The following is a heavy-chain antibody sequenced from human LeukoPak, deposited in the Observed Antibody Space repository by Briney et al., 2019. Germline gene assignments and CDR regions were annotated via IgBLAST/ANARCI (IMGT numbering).Heavy chain of an antibody. Sequence: PGGSLRPSCAASGFTFSSYSMNWVRQAPGKGLEWVSSISSSSSYIYYADSVKGRFTISRDNAKNSLYQQMNSLRAEDTAVYYCARSTRAIAFDIWGQGTMVTVSS. CDR1: GFTFSSYS. D-gene: IGHD2-2*01. V-gene: IGHV3-21*01. J-gene: IGHJ3*02. CDR2: ISSSSSYI. CDR3: ARSTRAIAFDI.